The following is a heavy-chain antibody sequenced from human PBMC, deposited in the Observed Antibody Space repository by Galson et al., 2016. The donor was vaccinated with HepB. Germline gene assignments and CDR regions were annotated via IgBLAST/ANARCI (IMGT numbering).Heavy chain of an antibody. J-gene: IGHJ4*02. CDR2: IYSGGYT. D-gene: IGHD3-3*01. CDR1: GFRFTNYA. Sequence: SLRLSCAASGFRFTNYAMSWVRQAPGQGLQWVSVIYSGGYTYYADSVKGRFTISRDESKNTVYLQMNSLRAEDTALYYCARSYYDFWSGLGYWGQGTLVTVSS. CDR3: ARSYYDFWSGLGY. V-gene: IGHV3-53*01.